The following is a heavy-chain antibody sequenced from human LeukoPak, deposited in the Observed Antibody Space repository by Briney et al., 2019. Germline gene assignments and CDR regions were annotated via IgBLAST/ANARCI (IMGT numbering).Heavy chain of an antibody. D-gene: IGHD3-10*01. J-gene: IGHJ4*02. V-gene: IGHV4-34*01. CDR2: INHSGST. CDR1: GGSFSGYY. Sequence: SETLSLTCAVYGGSFSGYYWSWIRQRPGKGLEWIGEINHSGSTNYNPSLKSRVTISVDTSKNQFSLKLSSVTAADTAVYYCARDRSNFYGSGSYYKPLDYWGQGTLVTVSS. CDR3: ARDRSNFYGSGSYYKPLDY.